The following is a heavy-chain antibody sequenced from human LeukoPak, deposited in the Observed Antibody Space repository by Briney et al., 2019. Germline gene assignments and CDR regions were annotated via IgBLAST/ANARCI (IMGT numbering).Heavy chain of an antibody. CDR1: GGSISSYY. Sequence: SETLSLTCTVSGGSISSYYWSWIRQPPGKGLEWIGYIYYSRSTNYNPSLKSRVTISVDTSKNQFSLKLSSVTAADTAVYYCARATGVIYYFDYWGQGTLVTVSS. J-gene: IGHJ4*02. CDR2: IYYSRST. V-gene: IGHV4-59*01. D-gene: IGHD3-10*01. CDR3: ARATGVIYYFDY.